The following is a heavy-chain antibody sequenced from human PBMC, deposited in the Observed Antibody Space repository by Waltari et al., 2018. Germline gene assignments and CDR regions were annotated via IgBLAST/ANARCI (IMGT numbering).Heavy chain of an antibody. CDR3: ARLVQSGY. CDR2: SNSDVSIT. J-gene: IGHJ4*02. D-gene: IGHD3-10*01. V-gene: IGHV3-74*01. CDR1: GFTFSCYG. Sequence: EVQLVESGGGLVQPGGSLRLSCAASGFTFSCYGMHWVRQAPGKGLVWVSLSNSDVSITSYADSVKGRFTISRDNAKNTLYLQMNSLRAEDTAVYYCARLVQSGYWGQGTLVTVSS.